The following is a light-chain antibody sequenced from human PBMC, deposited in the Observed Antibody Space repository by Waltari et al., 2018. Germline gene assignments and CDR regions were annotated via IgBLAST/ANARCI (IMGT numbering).Light chain of an antibody. CDR1: DLPKKY. V-gene: IGLV3-10*01. CDR2: EDT. J-gene: IGLJ3*02. Sequence: SYELTQPPSVSVSPGQTARITCSGDDLPKKYAFWYQQKPGQAPVVVIYEDTKRPSGIPESFSGSSSGTMATFTISGAQVEDEADYYCYSTDSSGNHRVFGRGTKLTVL. CDR3: YSTDSSGNHRV.